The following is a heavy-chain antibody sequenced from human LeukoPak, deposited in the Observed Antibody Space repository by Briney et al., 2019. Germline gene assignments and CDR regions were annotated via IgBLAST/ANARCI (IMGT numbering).Heavy chain of an antibody. CDR1: GYIFTSYG. CDR2: ISTYNGNT. CDR3: ARGPPGGWYFFDY. D-gene: IGHD6-19*01. Sequence: ASVKVSCKASGYIFTSYGITWVRQAPGQGLEWMGWISTYNGNTNYAQKLQGRVTMTTDTSTNTAYMELRSLRSDDTAVYYCARGPPGGWYFFDYWGQGTLVTVSS. V-gene: IGHV1-18*01. J-gene: IGHJ4*02.